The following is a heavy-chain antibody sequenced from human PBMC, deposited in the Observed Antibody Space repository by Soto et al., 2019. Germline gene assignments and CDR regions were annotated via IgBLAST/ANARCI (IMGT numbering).Heavy chain of an antibody. CDR1: GYSFTSYW. Sequence: GESLKISCKGSGYSFTSYWIGWVRQMPGKGLEWMGIIYPGDSDTRYSPSFQGQVTISADKSISTAYLQWSSLKASDTAMYYCATSLDTAMVTFIQFDYWGQGTLVTVSS. D-gene: IGHD5-18*01. CDR3: ATSLDTAMVTFIQFDY. J-gene: IGHJ4*02. V-gene: IGHV5-51*01. CDR2: IYPGDSDT.